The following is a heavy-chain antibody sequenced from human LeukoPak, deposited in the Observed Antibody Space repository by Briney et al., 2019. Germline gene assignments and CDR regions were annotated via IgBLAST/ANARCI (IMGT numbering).Heavy chain of an antibody. D-gene: IGHD3-22*01. CDR2: ISWNSGSI. CDR3: AKDADSSGYAVFDY. CDR1: GFTFDDYA. J-gene: IGHJ4*02. V-gene: IGHV3-9*01. Sequence: PGSSLRVSCAASGFTFDDYAMHWVRQAPGKGLEWVSGISWNSGSIGYADSLKGRFTISRDNAKNALYLQMNSLRAEDTALYYSAKDADSSGYAVFDYWGQGTLVTVSS.